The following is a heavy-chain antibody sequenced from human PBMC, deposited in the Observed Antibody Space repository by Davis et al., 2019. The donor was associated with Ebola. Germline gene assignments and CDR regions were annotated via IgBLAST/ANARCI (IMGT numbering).Heavy chain of an antibody. CDR1: GYTFTDYN. CDR2: VILKSGAT. D-gene: IGHD4/OR15-4a*01. V-gene: IGHV1-2*06. CDR3: AKDGPQGLT. Sequence: ASVKVSCKASGYTFTDYNIHWMRQAPGQGLEWLGRVILKSGATNYAQKFQGRVTMTRDTSISTAYMVLTSLRSDDTAVYYCAKDGPQGLTWGQGTLVTVSS. J-gene: IGHJ4*02.